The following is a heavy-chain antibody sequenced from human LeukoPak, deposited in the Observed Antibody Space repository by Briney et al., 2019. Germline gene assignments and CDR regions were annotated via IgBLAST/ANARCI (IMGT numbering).Heavy chain of an antibody. CDR3: ARRFDY. Sequence: GGSLRLSCAASGFTFNTYSMNWVRQAPGKGLEWISYISESSDTIYYADSVKGRFTISRDNAKNSLYLQMNSLRAEDTALYYCARRFDYWGQGTLVTVSS. CDR1: GFTFNTYS. V-gene: IGHV3-48*01. J-gene: IGHJ4*02. CDR2: ISESSDTI.